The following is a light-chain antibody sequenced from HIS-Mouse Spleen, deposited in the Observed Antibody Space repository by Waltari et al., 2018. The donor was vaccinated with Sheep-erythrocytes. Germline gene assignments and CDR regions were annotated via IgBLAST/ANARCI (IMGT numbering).Light chain of an antibody. V-gene: IGLV2-14*01. CDR1: SSAVGVYNY. J-gene: IGLJ3*02. CDR3: SSYTSSSTWV. CDR2: EVS. Sequence: QSALTQPASVSGSPGQSITISCTGTSSAVGVYNYVSWYQQHPGKDPKLMIYEVSNRPSGVSNRFSGSKYGKTASLTISGLQAEDEADYYCSSYTSSSTWVFGGGTKLTVL.